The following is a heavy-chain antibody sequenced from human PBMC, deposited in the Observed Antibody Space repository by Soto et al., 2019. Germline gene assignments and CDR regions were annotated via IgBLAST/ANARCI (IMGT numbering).Heavy chain of an antibody. CDR3: ARSRGGYFDY. CDR2: IYYSGST. J-gene: IGHJ4*02. Sequence: QVQLQESGPGLVKPSETLSLTCTVSGDSISSYYWSWIRQPPGKGLEWIGYIYYSGSTNYNPSLKSRVTISVDTSKNQFSLKLSSVTAADTAEYYCARSRGGYFDYWGQGTLVTVSS. D-gene: IGHD3-10*01. V-gene: IGHV4-59*01. CDR1: GDSISSYY.